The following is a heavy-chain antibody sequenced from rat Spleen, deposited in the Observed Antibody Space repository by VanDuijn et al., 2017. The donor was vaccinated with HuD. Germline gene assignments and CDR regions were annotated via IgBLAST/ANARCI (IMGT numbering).Heavy chain of an antibody. CDR3: ARHYGGYSEYVMDA. J-gene: IGHJ3*01. Sequence: EVQLVESGGGLVQPGRSLKLSCAASGFTFSNYDMAWVRQSPTKGLEWVASISTGGGNTYYRDSVKGRFTISRDNAKSTLYLHMDSLRSEDTATYYCARHYGGYSEYVMDAWGQGTLVTVSS. CDR2: ISTGGGNT. D-gene: IGHD1-11*01. V-gene: IGHV5S23*01. CDR1: GFTFSNYD.